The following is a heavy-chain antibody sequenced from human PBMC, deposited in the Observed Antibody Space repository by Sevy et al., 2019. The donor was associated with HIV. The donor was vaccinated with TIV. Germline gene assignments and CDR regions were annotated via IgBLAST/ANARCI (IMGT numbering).Heavy chain of an antibody. CDR1: GFTFSSYA. CDR3: ATYSYYYDSSGYFDY. CDR2: ISYDGSNK. D-gene: IGHD3-22*01. Sequence: GGSLRLSCAASGFTFSSYAMHWVRQAPGKGLEWVAVISYDGSNKYYADSVKGRFTISRDNSKKTLYLPMNSLRAEDTAGYYCATYSYYYDSSGYFDYWGQGTLVTVSS. J-gene: IGHJ4*02. V-gene: IGHV3-30*04.